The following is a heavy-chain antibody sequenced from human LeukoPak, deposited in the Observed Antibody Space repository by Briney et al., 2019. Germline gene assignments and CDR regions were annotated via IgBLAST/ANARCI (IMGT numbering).Heavy chain of an antibody. D-gene: IGHD3-10*01. J-gene: IGHJ4*02. CDR2: INHSGST. CDR1: GFTFSSYG. Sequence: GSLRLSCAASGFTFSSYGMSWIRQPPGKGLEWIGEINHSGSTNYNPSLKSRVTISVDTSKNQFSLKLSSVTAADTAVYYCARRIANFPVFAMVRGVLDYWGQGTLVTVSS. V-gene: IGHV4-34*01. CDR3: ARRIANFPVFAMVRGVLDY.